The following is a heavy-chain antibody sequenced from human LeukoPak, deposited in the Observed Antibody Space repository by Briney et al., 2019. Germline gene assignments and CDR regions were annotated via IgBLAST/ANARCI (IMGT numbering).Heavy chain of an antibody. Sequence: GGSLRLSCAASGFTFSSYAMSWVRQAPGKGLEWVSAISGGGGSTYYADSVKGRFTISRDNSKNTLYLQMNSLRAEDTAVYYCAKLIKGYCSSTSCSLEGFDYWGQGTLVTVSS. J-gene: IGHJ4*02. D-gene: IGHD2-2*01. V-gene: IGHV3-23*01. CDR2: ISGGGGST. CDR3: AKLIKGYCSSTSCSLEGFDY. CDR1: GFTFSSYA.